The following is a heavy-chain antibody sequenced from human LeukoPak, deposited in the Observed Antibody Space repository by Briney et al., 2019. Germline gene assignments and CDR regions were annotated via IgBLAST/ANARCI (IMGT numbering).Heavy chain of an antibody. Sequence: VASVKVSCKASGGTFSSYAISWVRQAPGQGLEWMGGIIPIFGTANYAQKFQGRVTITTDESTSTAYMELSSLRSEDTAVYYCARAPATHTYPALNWFDPWGQGTLVTVSS. V-gene: IGHV1-69*05. CDR1: GGTFSSYA. D-gene: IGHD2-2*01. CDR3: ARAPATHTYPALNWFDP. CDR2: IIPIFGTA. J-gene: IGHJ5*02.